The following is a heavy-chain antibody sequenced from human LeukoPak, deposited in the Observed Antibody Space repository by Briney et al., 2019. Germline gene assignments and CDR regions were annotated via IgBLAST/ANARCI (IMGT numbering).Heavy chain of an antibody. CDR2: ISGSGDST. CDR1: GFTFSSYT. Sequence: GSLRLSCAASGFTFSSYTMSWVRQAPGKGLGWVSAISGSGDSTYYADSVKGRFTISRDNSKNTLFLQMNSLRAEDTAVYYCARGVIAAAGFFDFWGQGALVTVSS. CDR3: ARGVIAAAGFFDF. J-gene: IGHJ4*02. V-gene: IGHV3-23*01. D-gene: IGHD6-13*01.